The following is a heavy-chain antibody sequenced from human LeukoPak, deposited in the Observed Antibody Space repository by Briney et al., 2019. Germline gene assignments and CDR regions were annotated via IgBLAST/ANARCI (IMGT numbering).Heavy chain of an antibody. CDR1: GYTFTGYY. CDR3: ASQGYYYGSGSFFYYMDV. D-gene: IGHD3-10*01. J-gene: IGHJ6*03. V-gene: IGHV1-2*02. Sequence: GASVKVSCKASGYTFTGYYIHWVRQAPGQGLEWMGWINPSSGDTHYAQKFQGRVTMTRDTSISTAYMELSRLRSDDTAVYYCASQGYYYGSGSFFYYMDVWGKGTTVTVSS. CDR2: INPSSGDT.